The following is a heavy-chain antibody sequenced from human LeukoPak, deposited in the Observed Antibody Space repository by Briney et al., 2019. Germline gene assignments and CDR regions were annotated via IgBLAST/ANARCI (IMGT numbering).Heavy chain of an antibody. V-gene: IGHV4-39*07. CDR3: AREGETGIGPFDY. CDR1: GGSISSSSYY. CDR2: IYYSGST. Sequence: SETLSLTCTVSGGSISSSSYYWGWIRQPPGKGLEWIGSIYYSGSTYYNPSLKSRVTISVDTSKNQFSLKLSSVTAADTAVYYCAREGETGIGPFDYWGQGTLVTVSS. D-gene: IGHD7-27*01. J-gene: IGHJ4*02.